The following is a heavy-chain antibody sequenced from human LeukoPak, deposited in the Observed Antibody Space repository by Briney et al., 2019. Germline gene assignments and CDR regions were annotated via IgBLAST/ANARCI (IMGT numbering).Heavy chain of an antibody. V-gene: IGHV3-30*18. Sequence: PGGSLRLSCAASGFTFSSYGMHWVRQAPGKGLEWVAVISYDGSNKYYAGSVKGRFTISRDNSKNTLYLQMNSLRAEDTAVYYCAKGTYYYGSTESTGSWYFDLWGRGTLVTGSS. D-gene: IGHD3-10*01. CDR2: ISYDGSNK. CDR3: AKGTYYYGSTESTGSWYFDL. J-gene: IGHJ2*01. CDR1: GFTFSSYG.